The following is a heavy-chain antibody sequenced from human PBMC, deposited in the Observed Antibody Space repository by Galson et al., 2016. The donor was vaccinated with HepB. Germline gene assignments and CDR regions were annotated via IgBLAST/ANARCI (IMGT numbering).Heavy chain of an antibody. D-gene: IGHD6-13*01. V-gene: IGHV3-64D*06. CDR3: ARVRSSWYYFDY. Sequence: SLRLSCAASGFTFSSYAMHWVRQAPGQGVEYVSSISSNGDSTYYTDSVKGRFTISRDNSKNTLKLQMSSLRAEDTAVYYCARVRSSWYYFDYWGQGTLVTVSS. J-gene: IGHJ4*02. CDR2: ISSNGDST. CDR1: GFTFSSYA.